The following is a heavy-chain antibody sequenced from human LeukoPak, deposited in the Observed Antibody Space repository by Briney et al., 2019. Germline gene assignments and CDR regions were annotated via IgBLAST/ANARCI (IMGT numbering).Heavy chain of an antibody. D-gene: IGHD3-3*01. CDR3: ARDLDYDFWSGYYIRYYYYGMDV. V-gene: IGHV3-30*04. Sequence: PGRSLRLSCAASGFTFSSYAMHWVRQAPGKGLEWVAVISYDGSNKYYADSVKGRFTISRDNSKNTLYLQMNSLRAEGTAVYYCARDLDYDFWSGYYIRYYYYGMDVWGQGTTVTVSS. CDR2: ISYDGSNK. J-gene: IGHJ6*02. CDR1: GFTFSSYA.